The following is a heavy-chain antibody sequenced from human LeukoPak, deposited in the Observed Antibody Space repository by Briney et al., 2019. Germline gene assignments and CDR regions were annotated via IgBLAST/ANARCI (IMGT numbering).Heavy chain of an antibody. CDR2: IKSKTDGGTT. CDR3: TPSTGCSSEEAPPAFDY. V-gene: IGHV3-15*01. Sequence: GGSLRLSCAASGFTFSNAWMSWVRQAPGKGLEWVGRIKSKTDGGTTDYTAPVKGRFTISRDDSKNTLYLQMNSLKTEDTAVYYCTPSTGCSSEEAPPAFDYWGQGTLVTVSS. D-gene: IGHD6-19*01. J-gene: IGHJ4*02. CDR1: GFTFSNAW.